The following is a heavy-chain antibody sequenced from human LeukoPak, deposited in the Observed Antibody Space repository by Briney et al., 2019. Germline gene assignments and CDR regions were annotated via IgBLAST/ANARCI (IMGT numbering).Heavy chain of an antibody. Sequence: SETLSLTCTVSGGSISSGDYYWGWIRQPPGKGLEWIGYIYYSGSTYYNPSLKSRVTISVDTSKNQFSLKLSSVTAADTAVYYCARALELREGYYYYMDVWGKGTTVTVSS. D-gene: IGHD1-7*01. CDR2: IYYSGST. CDR3: ARALELREGYYYYMDV. J-gene: IGHJ6*03. V-gene: IGHV4-30-4*08. CDR1: GGSISSGDYY.